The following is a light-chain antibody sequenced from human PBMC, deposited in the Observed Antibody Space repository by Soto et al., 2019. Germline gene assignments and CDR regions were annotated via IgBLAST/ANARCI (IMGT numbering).Light chain of an antibody. J-gene: IGLJ3*02. V-gene: IGLV2-14*01. CDR2: DVV. Sequence: QSVLTQPASVSGSPGQSITISCTGTSSDVGGYNYVSWYQQHPGKAPKLMIYDVVNRPSGVSDRFSGAKSGNTASLTISGVQAEDEADYYCGSYTITSRLWVFGGGTKLTVL. CDR1: SSDVGGYNY. CDR3: GSYTITSRLWV.